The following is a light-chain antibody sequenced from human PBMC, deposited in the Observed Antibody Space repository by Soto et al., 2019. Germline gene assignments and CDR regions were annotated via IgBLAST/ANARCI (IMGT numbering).Light chain of an antibody. CDR2: GAS. Sequence: EIVLTQSPGTLSLSPGERATLSCRASQTVTSSYLAWYQQKPDQAPRLLIYGASSRAAGIPDRFSGSGSGTDFTLTISRLEPEDFAVYHCQQYGRSPLTFGGGTKVEIK. CDR3: QQYGRSPLT. CDR1: QTVTSSY. V-gene: IGKV3-20*01. J-gene: IGKJ4*01.